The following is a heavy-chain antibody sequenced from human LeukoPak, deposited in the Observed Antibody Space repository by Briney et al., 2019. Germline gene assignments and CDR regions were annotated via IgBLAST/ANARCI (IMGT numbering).Heavy chain of an antibody. D-gene: IGHD6-19*01. CDR1: GFTFSSYA. J-gene: IGHJ4*02. Sequence: GGSLRLSCAASGFTFSSYAMSWVRQAPGKGLEWVSAISGSGGSTYYADSVKGRFTISRDNSKNTLYLQMSSLRAEDTAVYYCAKGYSSGWYGFDYWGQGTLATVSS. CDR2: ISGSGGST. V-gene: IGHV3-23*01. CDR3: AKGYSSGWYGFDY.